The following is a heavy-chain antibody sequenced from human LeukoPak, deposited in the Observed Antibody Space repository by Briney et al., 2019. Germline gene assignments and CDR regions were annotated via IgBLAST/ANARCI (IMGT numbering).Heavy chain of an antibody. CDR3: AKEGPWDGYNFDAFDI. V-gene: IGHV3-30-3*01. CDR2: ISYDGFNK. Sequence: GRSLRLSCAASGFTFSNYAMHWVRQAPGKGLEWVAVISYDGFNKYYSDSVKGRFTISRDNSKNTLYLQMNSLRAEDTAVYYCAKEGPWDGYNFDAFDIWGQGTMVTVSS. J-gene: IGHJ3*02. CDR1: GFTFSNYA. D-gene: IGHD5-24*01.